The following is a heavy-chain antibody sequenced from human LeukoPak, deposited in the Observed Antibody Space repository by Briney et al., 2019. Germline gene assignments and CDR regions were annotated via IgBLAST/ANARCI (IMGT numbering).Heavy chain of an antibody. CDR3: ARVSTNLIPPAGWFGELFHPAGTAEYFQH. D-gene: IGHD3-10*01. CDR1: GYTFTGYY. J-gene: IGHJ1*01. CDR2: INPNNGGT. V-gene: IGHV1-2*02. Sequence: GASVKVSCKASGYTFTGYYMHWVRQAPGQGLEWMGWINPNNGGTNYAQKFQGRVTMTRDTSISTAYMELSRLRSDDTAVYYCARVSTNLIPPAGWFGELFHPAGTAEYFQHWGQGTLVTVSS.